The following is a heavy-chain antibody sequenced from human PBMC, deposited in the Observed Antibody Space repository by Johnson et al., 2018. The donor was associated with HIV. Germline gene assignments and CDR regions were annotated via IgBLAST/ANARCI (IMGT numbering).Heavy chain of an antibody. CDR1: GFTFDDHD. Sequence: VQLVESGGGVVRPGGSLRLSCAASGFTFDDHDMNWVRQVPGKGLEWVSGINWNGGSTGYADSVKGRFTISRDNAKNSLYLQLNSLSDEDTALYYCARAVRVGATTKSAFDFWGQGTMVTVSS. CDR3: ARAVRVGATTKSAFDF. D-gene: IGHD1-26*01. CDR2: INWNGGST. J-gene: IGHJ3*01. V-gene: IGHV3-20*04.